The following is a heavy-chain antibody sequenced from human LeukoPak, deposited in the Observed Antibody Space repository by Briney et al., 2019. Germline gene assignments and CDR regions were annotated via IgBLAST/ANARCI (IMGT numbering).Heavy chain of an antibody. Sequence: ASVKVSCEASGYTFTSYGISWVRQAPGQGLEWMGWISAYNGNTNYAQKLQGRVTMTTDTSTSTAYMELRSLRSDDTAVYYCARVAPRYCSGGSCYSPNFDYWGQGTLVTVSS. CDR3: ARVAPRYCSGGSCYSPNFDY. J-gene: IGHJ4*02. CDR1: GYTFTSYG. D-gene: IGHD2-15*01. V-gene: IGHV1-18*01. CDR2: ISAYNGNT.